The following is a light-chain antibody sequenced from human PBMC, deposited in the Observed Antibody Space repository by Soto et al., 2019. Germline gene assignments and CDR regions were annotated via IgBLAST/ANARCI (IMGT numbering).Light chain of an antibody. CDR1: VLAKKY. V-gene: IGLV3-27*01. Sequence: SYELTQPSSVSVSPGQTARITCSGDVLAKKYARWFQQKPGQAPVLVIYKDSERPSGIPERFSGSSSGTTVTLTISGAQVEDEAEYYCYSAADKNRVVFGGGTQLXVL. J-gene: IGLJ2*01. CDR2: KDS. CDR3: YSAADKNRVV.